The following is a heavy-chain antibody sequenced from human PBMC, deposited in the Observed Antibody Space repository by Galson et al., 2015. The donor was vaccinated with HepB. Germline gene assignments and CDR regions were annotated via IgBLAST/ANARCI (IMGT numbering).Heavy chain of an antibody. CDR2: ISPYNGDT. D-gene: IGHD2-2*01. CDR3: ARGTCSSDDF. J-gene: IGHJ4*02. Sequence: SVKVSCKASGYTFTSYGITWVRQAPGQGLEWMGWISPYNGDTNYAQKLQDRVTMTTDTSTRTAYMELRSLRSDDPAVYYCARGTCSSDDFWGQGTLVTVSS. V-gene: IGHV1-18*04. CDR1: GYTFTSYG.